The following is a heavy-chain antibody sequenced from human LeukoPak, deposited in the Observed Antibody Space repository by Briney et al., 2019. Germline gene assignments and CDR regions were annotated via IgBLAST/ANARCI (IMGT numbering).Heavy chain of an antibody. V-gene: IGHV3-74*01. CDR1: GFSFRSCW. J-gene: IGHJ3*01. Sequence: GGSLRLSCAASGFSFRSCWRHWVRQAPGKELVWVSRINGDGSTTNYADSVRGRFTISRDNAKNTLYLQMNSLRADDSAVYFCASLVGGYYPPVEAFDVWGQGTMVTVSS. CDR3: ASLVGGYYPPVEAFDV. CDR2: INGDGSTT. D-gene: IGHD3-3*01.